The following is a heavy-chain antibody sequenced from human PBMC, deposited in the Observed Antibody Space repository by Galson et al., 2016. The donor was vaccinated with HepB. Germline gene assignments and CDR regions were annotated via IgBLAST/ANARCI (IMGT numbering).Heavy chain of an antibody. Sequence: SLRLSCADSASTFSSYWMTWVRQAPGKGLEWVANINTDGSDRYYVDSVKGRFTISRDNPKNSLYMQMNSLRAEDTAVYYCARRSCSAGACYSASYKCFDSWGQGTLVIVSS. D-gene: IGHD2-15*01. CDR1: ASTFSSYW. V-gene: IGHV3-7*01. CDR2: INTDGSDR. CDR3: ARRSCSAGACYSASYKCFDS. J-gene: IGHJ4*02.